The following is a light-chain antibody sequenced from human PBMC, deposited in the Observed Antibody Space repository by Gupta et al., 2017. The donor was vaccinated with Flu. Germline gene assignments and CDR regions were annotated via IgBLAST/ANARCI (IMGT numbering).Light chain of an antibody. V-gene: IGLV1-47*01. CDR2: GNN. CDR1: SSNIGSNY. Sequence: SVLTQRPSASGTPGQRVTISCSGSSSNIGSNYVYWYQQLPGTAPKLLIYGNNQRPSGVPDRFSGSKSGTSAALAISALRSAEGADYYCAAWDDSLSGHWVFGGGTKLTVL. J-gene: IGLJ3*02. CDR3: AAWDDSLSGHWV.